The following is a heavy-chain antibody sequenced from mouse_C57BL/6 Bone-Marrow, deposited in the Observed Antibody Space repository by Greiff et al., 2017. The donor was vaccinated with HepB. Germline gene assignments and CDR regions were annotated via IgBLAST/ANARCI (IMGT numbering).Heavy chain of an antibody. D-gene: IGHD2-4*01. CDR1: GYTFTSYG. V-gene: IGHV1-81*01. CDR3: ARDDYGGFAY. CDR2: IYPRSGNT. Sequence: QVQLQQSGAELARPGASVKLSCKASGYTFTSYGISWVKQRTGQGLEWIGEIYPRSGNTYYNEKLKGKATLTADKSSSTAYMELRSLTSEDSAVYFCARDDYGGFAYWGQGTLVTVSA. J-gene: IGHJ3*01.